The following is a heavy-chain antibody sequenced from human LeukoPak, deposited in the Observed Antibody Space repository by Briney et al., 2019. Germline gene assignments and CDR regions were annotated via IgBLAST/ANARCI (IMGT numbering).Heavy chain of an antibody. J-gene: IGHJ3*02. V-gene: IGHV3-21*01. CDR1: GFTFSSYS. Sequence: GGSLRLSCAASGFTFSSYSMNWVRQAPGKGLEWVSSISSSSSYIYYADSMKGRFTISRDNAKKSLYLQMNSLRAEDTAVYYCARGDPDISFGVAGEAFDIWGQGTMVTVSS. CDR3: ARGDPDISFGVAGEAFDI. D-gene: IGHD3-3*01. CDR2: ISSSSSYI.